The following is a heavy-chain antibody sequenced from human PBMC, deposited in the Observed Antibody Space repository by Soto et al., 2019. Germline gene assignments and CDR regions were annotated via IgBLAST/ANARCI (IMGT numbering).Heavy chain of an antibody. CDR2: ISGSGGST. D-gene: IGHD1-26*01. CDR3: ARRGSGSYYDY. V-gene: IGHV3-23*01. J-gene: IGHJ4*02. Sequence: EVQLLESGGGLVQPGVSLRLSCAASGFTFSSYAMRWVRQAPGKGLEWVSDISGSGGSTYYADSVKGRFTISRDNSKNTLYLPMTSLRAEHTAVYYCARRGSGSYYDYWGQGTLVTVSS. CDR1: GFTFSSYA.